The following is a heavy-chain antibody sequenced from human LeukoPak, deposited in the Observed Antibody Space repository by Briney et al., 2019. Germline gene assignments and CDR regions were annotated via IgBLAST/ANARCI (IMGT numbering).Heavy chain of an antibody. V-gene: IGHV3-23*01. CDR2: TSGSGGNT. Sequence: GGSLRLSCAASGFTFSSYAMSWVRQAPGKGLEWVSATSGSGGNTYYADSVKGRFTISRDNSKNTLYLQMNSLRAEDTAVYYCVKDRWSSGWNWFDPWGQGTLVTVSS. CDR3: VKDRWSSGWNWFDP. CDR1: GFTFSSYA. J-gene: IGHJ5*02. D-gene: IGHD6-19*01.